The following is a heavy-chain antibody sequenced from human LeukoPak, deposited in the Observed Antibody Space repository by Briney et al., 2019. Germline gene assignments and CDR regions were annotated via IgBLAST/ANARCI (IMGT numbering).Heavy chain of an antibody. CDR1: GGSVSSGSYY. D-gene: IGHD2-2*01. CDR2: IYYSGST. V-gene: IGHV4-61*01. J-gene: IGHJ5*02. CDR3: AREWNDCSSTSCFNWFDP. Sequence: SETLSLTCTVSGGSVSSGSYYWSWIRQPPGKGLEWIGYIYYSGSTNYNPSLKSRVTISVDTSKNQFSLKLSSVTAADTAVYYCAREWNDCSSTSCFNWFDPWGQGTLSPSPQ.